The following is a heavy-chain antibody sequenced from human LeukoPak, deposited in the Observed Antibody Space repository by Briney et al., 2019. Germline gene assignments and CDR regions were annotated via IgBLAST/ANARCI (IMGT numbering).Heavy chain of an antibody. V-gene: IGHV3-30-3*01. CDR1: GFTFSSYA. Sequence: PGRSLRLSCAASGFTFSSYAMHWVRRAPGKGLEWVAVISYDGSNKYYADSVKGRFTISRDNSKNTLYLQMNSLRAEDTAVYYCARDPLTTAHARGYYFDYWGQGTLVTVSS. J-gene: IGHJ4*02. CDR2: ISYDGSNK. D-gene: IGHD4-17*01. CDR3: ARDPLTTAHARGYYFDY.